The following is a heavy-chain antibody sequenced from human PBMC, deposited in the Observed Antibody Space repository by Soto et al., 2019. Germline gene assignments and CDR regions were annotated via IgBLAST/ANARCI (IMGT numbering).Heavy chain of an antibody. J-gene: IGHJ4*02. D-gene: IGHD7-27*01. CDR1: GYTFTSYY. CDR3: ARWSRNWGPFAY. V-gene: IGHV1-46*01. CDR2: INPSGGST. Sequence: QVQLVQSGAEVKKPGASVKVSCKASGYTFTSYYIHWVRQAPGQGLEWMGIINPSGGSTSYAQKFQGRVTMTRDTSTSTVYMELSSLRSEDTAVYYCARWSRNWGPFAYWGQGTLVTVSS.